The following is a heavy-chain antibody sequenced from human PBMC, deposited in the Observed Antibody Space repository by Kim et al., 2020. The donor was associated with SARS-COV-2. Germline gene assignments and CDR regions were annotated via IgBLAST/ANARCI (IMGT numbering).Heavy chain of an antibody. D-gene: IGHD4-17*01. CDR3: GRIDFGDDY. Sequence: GGSLRLSCAASGFTVSSYVMSWVRQTPGKGLEWVSLIYPDGYPYYADSVKGRSTISRDTSECTLYLQMNSLRADDKAAYYCGRIDFGDDYWGRRTLVT. J-gene: IGHJ4*02. CDR2: IYPDGYP. CDR1: GFTVSSYV. V-gene: IGHV3-53*01.